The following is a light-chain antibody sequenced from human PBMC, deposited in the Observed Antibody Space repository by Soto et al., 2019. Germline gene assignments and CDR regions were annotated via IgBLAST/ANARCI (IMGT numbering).Light chain of an antibody. Sequence: EIVLTQSPGTLSLSPGERATLSCRASQSISGSYLAWYQQKPGQAPRLLLYGASSRATGFPDRFSGSGSGTDFTLTISSLEPEDFAVYYCQQYGSSPRTCGQGTKVDIK. CDR2: GAS. CDR1: QSISGSY. J-gene: IGKJ1*01. V-gene: IGKV3-20*01. CDR3: QQYGSSPRT.